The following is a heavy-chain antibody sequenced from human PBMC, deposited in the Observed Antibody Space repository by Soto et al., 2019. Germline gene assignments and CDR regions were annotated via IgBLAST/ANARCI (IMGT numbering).Heavy chain of an antibody. Sequence: VGSLRLSCAASGFTFSSYAMSWVRQAPGKGLEWVSAISGSGGSTYYADSVKGRFTISRDNSKNTLYLQMNSLRAEDTAVYYCAKVPYSSGQYYFNYWGQGTLVTVSS. J-gene: IGHJ4*02. V-gene: IGHV3-23*01. CDR3: AKVPYSSGQYYFNY. D-gene: IGHD6-19*01. CDR1: GFTFSSYA. CDR2: ISGSGGST.